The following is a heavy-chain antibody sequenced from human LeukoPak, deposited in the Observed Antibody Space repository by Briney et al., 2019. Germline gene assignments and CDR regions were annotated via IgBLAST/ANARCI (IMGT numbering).Heavy chain of an antibody. CDR1: GGSISSSSYY. D-gene: IGHD6-19*01. J-gene: IGHJ4*02. V-gene: IGHV4-39*07. CDR3: AMYSSGWYQDY. CDR2: IYYSGST. Sequence: SETLSLTCTVSGGSISSSSYYWGWIRQPPGKGLEWIGSIYYSGSTYYNPSLKSRVTISVDTSKNQFSLKLSSVTAADTAVYYCAMYSSGWYQDYWGQGTLVTVSS.